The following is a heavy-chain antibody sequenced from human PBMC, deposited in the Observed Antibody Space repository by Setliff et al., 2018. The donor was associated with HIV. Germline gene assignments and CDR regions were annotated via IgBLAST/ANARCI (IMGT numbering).Heavy chain of an antibody. CDR2: IISDDTTT. CDR3: ATGPMSAYSD. CDR1: GFTFSTLW. D-gene: IGHD3-16*01. V-gene: IGHV3-74*01. Sequence: AGGSLRLSCAASGFTFSTLWMHWVRQRPGKGLEWVSRIISDDTTTIYADSVKGRFTISRDNAKNTLYLQMNSLRVDDTAVYYCATGPMSAYSDWGHGTAVTVSS. J-gene: IGHJ4*01.